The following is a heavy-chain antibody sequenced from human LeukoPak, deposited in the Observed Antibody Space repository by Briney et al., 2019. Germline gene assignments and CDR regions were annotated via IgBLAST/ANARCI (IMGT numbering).Heavy chain of an antibody. CDR1: GFTSIAYA. CDR2: ISGGGVTT. J-gene: IGHJ6*02. V-gene: IGHV3-23*01. D-gene: IGHD3-16*01. CDR3: ARNQQLGGHSYYYYGMDV. Sequence: GGSLRLSCVGSGFTSIAYALTWARQAPGKGLEWVPDISGGGVTTYYADSVKGRFTISRDNSKNTLYLQMNSLRADDTAIYYCARNQQLGGHSYYYYGMDVWGQGTTVTVSS.